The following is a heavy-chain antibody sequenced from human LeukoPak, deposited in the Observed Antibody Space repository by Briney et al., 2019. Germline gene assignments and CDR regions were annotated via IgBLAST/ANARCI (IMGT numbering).Heavy chain of an antibody. V-gene: IGHV4-4*07. CDR2: IYTSGST. CDR1: GGSISSYY. Sequence: KPSETLSLTCTVSGGSISSYYWSWIRQPAGKGLEWIGRIYTSGSTNYNPSLKSRVTMSVDTSKNQFSLKLSSVTAADTAVYYCARIGPPTMVRGVISYAFDIWGQGTMVTVSS. D-gene: IGHD3-10*01. J-gene: IGHJ3*02. CDR3: ARIGPPTMVRGVISYAFDI.